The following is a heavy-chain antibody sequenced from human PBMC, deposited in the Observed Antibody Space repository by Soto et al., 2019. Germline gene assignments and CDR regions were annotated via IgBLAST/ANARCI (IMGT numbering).Heavy chain of an antibody. Sequence: QVQLVQSGPEVRKPGASVRVSCKAYGYSFSTYNLFWVRQAPGQGLQWMGWVSTYNGDTTYAQKFQGRVFMTTDTSTSTAYMELRGLTSDDTAVYYCARDVVPTYDFWGQGTLVTASS. CDR1: GYSFSTYN. CDR3: ARDVVPTYDF. D-gene: IGHD1-1*01. CDR2: VSTYNGDT. V-gene: IGHV1-18*04. J-gene: IGHJ4*02.